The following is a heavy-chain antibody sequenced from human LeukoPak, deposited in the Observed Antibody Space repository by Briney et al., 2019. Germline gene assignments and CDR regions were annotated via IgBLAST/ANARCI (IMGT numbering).Heavy chain of an antibody. CDR1: GFTFSSYG. J-gene: IGHJ3*02. CDR2: IWYDGSNK. Sequence: PGRSLRLSCAASGFTFSSYGMRWVRQAPGKGLEWVAVIWYDGSNKYYADSVKGRFTISRDNSKNTLYLQMNILRAEDTAVYYCARANGIVDAFDIWGQGTMVTVSS. CDR3: ARANGIVDAFDI. D-gene: IGHD1-26*01. V-gene: IGHV3-33*01.